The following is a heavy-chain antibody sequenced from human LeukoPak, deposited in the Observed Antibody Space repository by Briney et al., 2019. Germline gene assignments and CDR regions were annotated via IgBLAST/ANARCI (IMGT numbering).Heavy chain of an antibody. CDR2: IYPGDSDT. D-gene: IGHD2-2*01. V-gene: IGHV5-51*01. J-gene: IGHJ4*02. Sequence: GESLKISCKGSGYSFTSYWIGWVRQMPGKGLEWIGIIYPGDSDTRYSPSFQGQVTISADKSISTAYLQWSSLKASDTAMYYCARHQTPNAKYCSSTSCYLADYWGQGTLVTVSS. CDR1: GYSFTSYW. CDR3: ARHQTPNAKYCSSTSCYLADY.